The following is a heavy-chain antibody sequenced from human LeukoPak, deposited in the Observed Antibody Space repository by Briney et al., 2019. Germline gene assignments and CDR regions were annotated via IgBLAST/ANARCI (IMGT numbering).Heavy chain of an antibody. D-gene: IGHD2-2*01. CDR2: ISGSGGST. CDR1: GFTFSSYA. J-gene: IGHJ6*02. V-gene: IGHV3-23*01. Sequence: PGGSLRLSCAASGFTFSSYAMSWVRQAPGKGLEWVSAISGSGGSTDYADSVKGRFTISRDNSKNTLYLQMNSLRAEDTAEYYCAKVAGYQPYYGMDVWGQETTVTVSS. CDR3: AKVAGYQPYYGMDV.